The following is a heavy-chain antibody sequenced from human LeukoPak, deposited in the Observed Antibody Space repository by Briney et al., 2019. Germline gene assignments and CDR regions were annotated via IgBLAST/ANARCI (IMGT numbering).Heavy chain of an antibody. CDR3: ASNWATLPNWFDP. CDR1: GGSFSGYY. CDR2: INHSGST. V-gene: IGHV4-34*01. J-gene: IGHJ5*02. D-gene: IGHD7-27*01. Sequence: SGTLSPTCAVYGGSFSGYYWSWIRQPPGKGLEWIGEINHSGSTYYNPSLKSRVTISVDTSKNQFSLKLSSVTAADTAVYYCASNWATLPNWFDPWGQGTLVTVSS.